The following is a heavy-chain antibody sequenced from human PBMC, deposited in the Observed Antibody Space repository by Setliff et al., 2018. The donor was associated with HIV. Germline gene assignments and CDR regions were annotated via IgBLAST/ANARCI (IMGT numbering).Heavy chain of an antibody. CDR3: ARGRYSGSYGY. J-gene: IGHJ4*02. CDR2: IYHSGST. CDR1: GYSISSGYY. Sequence: KPSETLSLTCAVSGYSISSGYYWGWIRQPPGKGLEWIGSIYHSGSTYYNPSLKSRVTISVDTSKNQFSLKLSSVTAADTAAYYCARGRYSGSYGYWGQGTLVTVSS. V-gene: IGHV4-38-2*01. D-gene: IGHD1-26*01.